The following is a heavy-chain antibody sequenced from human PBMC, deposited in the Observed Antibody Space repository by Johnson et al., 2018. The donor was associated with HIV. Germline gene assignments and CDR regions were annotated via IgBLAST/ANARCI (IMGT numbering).Heavy chain of an antibody. J-gene: IGHJ3*02. V-gene: IGHV3-74*01. CDR3: VIDGYSFHI. CDR2: INADVRST. D-gene: IGHD2-21*01. Sequence: VQLVESGGGLVQPGGSLRLSCAASGFTFGRYWMHWVRQAPGKGLVWVSRINADVRSTTYADSVKGRFTISRDNAKNTLYLELSGLRADDTAVYYCVIDGYSFHIWGRGTLVTVSS. CDR1: GFTFGRYW.